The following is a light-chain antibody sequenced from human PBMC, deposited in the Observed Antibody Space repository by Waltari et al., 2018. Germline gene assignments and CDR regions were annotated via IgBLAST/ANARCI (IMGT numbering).Light chain of an antibody. V-gene: IGKV3-15*01. CDR1: QSVKSN. Sequence: EIVMTQSPATLSVSPGERATLSCRASQSVKSNLAWYQQKPGQAPRLLIYGASTRVTGIPGRFSGSGSGTEFTLTISSLQSEDSAXYFCQQYNIRPPDTFGQGTKLEIK. J-gene: IGKJ2*01. CDR3: QQYNIRPPDT. CDR2: GAS.